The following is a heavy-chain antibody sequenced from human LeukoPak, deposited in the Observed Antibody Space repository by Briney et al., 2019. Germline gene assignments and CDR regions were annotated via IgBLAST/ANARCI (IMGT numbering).Heavy chain of an antibody. CDR1: GYTFTGYY. V-gene: IGHV1-2*02. Sequence: ASVKVSCKASGYTFTGYYMHWVRQAPGQGLEWMGWINPNSGGTNYAQKFQGRVTMTRDTSISTAYMELSRLRSDDTAVYYCARVAGYYDSSGYASDYWGQGTLVTVSS. CDR2: INPNSGGT. CDR3: ARVAGYYDSSGYASDY. D-gene: IGHD3-22*01. J-gene: IGHJ4*02.